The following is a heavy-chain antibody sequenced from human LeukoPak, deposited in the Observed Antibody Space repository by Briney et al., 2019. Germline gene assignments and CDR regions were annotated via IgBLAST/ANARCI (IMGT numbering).Heavy chain of an antibody. CDR3: ARDLGGYPFFMDV. D-gene: IGHD2-15*01. J-gene: IGHJ6*03. CDR1: GGSIRSGDHH. CDR2: LDASGRP. V-gene: IGHV4-39*07. Sequence: SETLSLTCSVSGGSIRSGDHHWAWVRQPPGKGLEFIGSLDASGRPYYHRPLKSRVSISGDTSGKQFSLNLTSVTAADTAVYFCARDLGGYPFFMDVWGRGTTVIVSS.